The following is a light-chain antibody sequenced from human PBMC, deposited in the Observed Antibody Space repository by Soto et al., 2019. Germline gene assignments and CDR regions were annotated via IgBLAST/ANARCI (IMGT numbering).Light chain of an antibody. V-gene: IGLV2-14*01. CDR2: DVS. Sequence: QSVLTQPASVSGSPGQSITISCTGTSSDVGGYNYVSWYQQHPGKAPKLMIYDVSYRPSGVSARFSGSKSDNTASLTISGLQVEDEAAYYCSSYARPSTHVLFGGGTKLTVL. CDR1: SSDVGGYNY. J-gene: IGLJ2*01. CDR3: SSYARPSTHVL.